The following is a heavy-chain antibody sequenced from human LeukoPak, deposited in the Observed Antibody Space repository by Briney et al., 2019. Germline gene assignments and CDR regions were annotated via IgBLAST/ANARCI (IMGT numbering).Heavy chain of an antibody. CDR3: ARDVGGSSSGFVDY. J-gene: IGHJ4*02. Sequence: PVGSLRLSCAASGFTVTSNYMSWVRQAPGKGLEWVSVIYSGGSTYYADSVKGRFTISRDNSKNTLYLQMNSLRAEDTAVYYCARDVGGSSSGFVDYWGQGTLVTVSS. V-gene: IGHV3-66*02. CDR2: IYSGGST. D-gene: IGHD6-6*01. CDR1: GFTVTSNY.